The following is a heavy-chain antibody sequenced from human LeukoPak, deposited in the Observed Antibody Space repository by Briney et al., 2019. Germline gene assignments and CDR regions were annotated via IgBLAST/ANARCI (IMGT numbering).Heavy chain of an antibody. CDR2: ISSSGSNT. Sequence: GGSLRLSCAASGFTFSDHYMSWIRQAPGRGLEWVSCISSSGSNTDYADSVKGRFTISRDNAKNSLYLQMNSLRAEDTAVYYCASKQHLEYWGQGTLVTVSS. CDR3: ASKQHLEY. V-gene: IGHV3-11*06. CDR1: GFTFSDHY. D-gene: IGHD6-13*01. J-gene: IGHJ4*02.